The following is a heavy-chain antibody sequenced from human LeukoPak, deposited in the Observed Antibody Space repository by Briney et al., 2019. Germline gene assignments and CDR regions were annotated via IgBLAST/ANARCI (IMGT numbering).Heavy chain of an antibody. V-gene: IGHV3-23*01. CDR3: AKDLGGYSYGRIDY. CDR1: GFTFSNYA. J-gene: IGHJ4*02. D-gene: IGHD5-18*01. Sequence: GGSLRLSCAASGFTFSNYAMTGVRQAPGKGPEWVSTISGTGGNTYYADSVKGRLTISRDNSKNTLYLQMYSLRAEDTAVYYCAKDLGGYSYGRIDYWGQGTLVTVSS. CDR2: ISGTGGNT.